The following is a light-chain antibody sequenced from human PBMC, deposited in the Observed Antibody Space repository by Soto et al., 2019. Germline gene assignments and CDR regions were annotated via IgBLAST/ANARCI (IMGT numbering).Light chain of an antibody. CDR2: GAS. Sequence: EIVLTQSPGTLSLSPGERATLSCRASQSVSSSYLEWYQQKPGQAPRLLIYGASSRATGIPDRFSGSGSGTDFTLTISRLEPEDFAVYYCQQYGSSPRTFGPGTKVEIK. J-gene: IGKJ1*01. V-gene: IGKV3-20*01. CDR1: QSVSSSY. CDR3: QQYGSSPRT.